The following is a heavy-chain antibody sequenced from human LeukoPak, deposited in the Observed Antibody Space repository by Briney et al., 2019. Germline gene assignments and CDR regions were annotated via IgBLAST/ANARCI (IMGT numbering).Heavy chain of an antibody. CDR3: ARDRHYYGSGSYYPPDHYFDY. J-gene: IGHJ4*02. Sequence: SETLSLTCTVSGGSISSSSYYWSWLRQPPGKGPEWIVYIYYSGSTNYNPSLKSRVTISVYTSKNQFSLKLSSVTAADTAVYYCARDRHYYGSGSYYPPDHYFDYWGQGTLVTVSS. CDR2: IYYSGST. CDR1: GGSISSSSYY. V-gene: IGHV4-61*01. D-gene: IGHD3-10*01.